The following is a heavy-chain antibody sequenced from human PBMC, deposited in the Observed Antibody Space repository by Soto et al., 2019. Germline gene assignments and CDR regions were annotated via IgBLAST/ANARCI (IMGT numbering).Heavy chain of an antibody. J-gene: IGHJ6*02. Sequence: DVQLLESGGLLVQPGRSLRLSCAASGFTFSSYAMSWVRQAPGKGLEWVSSVSAGGDMTYYSDSVKGRFTISRDNSNNALFLQMNSLRIEDTALYYCARGDRGGSGSPASYYYSGLDVWGQGTTVTVS. V-gene: IGHV3-23*01. CDR3: ARGDRGGSGSPASYYYSGLDV. CDR2: VSAGGDMT. CDR1: GFTFSSYA. D-gene: IGHD3-10*01.